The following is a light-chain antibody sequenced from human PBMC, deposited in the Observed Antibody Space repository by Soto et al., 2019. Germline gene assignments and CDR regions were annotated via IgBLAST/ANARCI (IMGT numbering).Light chain of an antibody. J-gene: IGKJ4*01. CDR2: AAI. V-gene: IGKV1-9*01. CDR3: QQVYSYPPT. CDR1: QGISSY. Sequence: DIQLTQSPSFLSASVGDRVTITCRASQGISSYLAWYQQKPGMAPDLLIYAAITLQSGVPSRFSGSGSGTEFTLTISSLQPEDFAAYYCQQVYSYPPTFGGGTKVEIK.